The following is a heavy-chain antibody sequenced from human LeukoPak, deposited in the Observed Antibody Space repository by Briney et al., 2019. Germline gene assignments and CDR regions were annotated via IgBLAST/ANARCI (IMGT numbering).Heavy chain of an antibody. CDR1: GFTFSSYG. CDR2: IRYDGSNK. V-gene: IGHV3-30*02. Sequence: PGGSLRLSCAASGFTFSSYGMHWVRQAPGKGLEWVAFIRYDGSNKYYADSVKGRFTISRDNSKNTLYLQMNSLRAEDTAVYYCAKKVIEWLRFGSYFDYWGQGTLVTVSS. J-gene: IGHJ4*02. CDR3: AKKVIEWLRFGSYFDY. D-gene: IGHD5-12*01.